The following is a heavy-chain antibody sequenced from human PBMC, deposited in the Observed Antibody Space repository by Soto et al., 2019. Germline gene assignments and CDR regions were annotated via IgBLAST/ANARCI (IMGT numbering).Heavy chain of an antibody. CDR1: GFTFSSYG. CDR2: IWYDGSNK. CDR3: ARGGPNYYGSGSYRSRFDY. Sequence: QVQLVESGGGVVQPGRSLRLSCAASGFTFSSYGMHWVRQAPGKGLEWVAVIWYDGSNKYYADSVKGRFTISRDNSKNTLYLQMTSLRAEDTAVYYCARGGPNYYGSGSYRSRFDYWGQGTLVTVSS. J-gene: IGHJ4*02. V-gene: IGHV3-33*01. D-gene: IGHD3-10*01.